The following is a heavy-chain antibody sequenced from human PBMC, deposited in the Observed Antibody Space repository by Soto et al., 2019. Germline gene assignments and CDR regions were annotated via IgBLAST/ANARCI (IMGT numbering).Heavy chain of an antibody. Sequence: EVQLVESGGGLVQPGRSLRLSCAASGLTFDDYAMHWVRQAPGKGLEWVSGISWNSDNIGYADSVKGRFTISRDNAKNSLFLQMKSLRAEDTALYYCAKRDWNDYYFDYWGQGTLVTVSS. V-gene: IGHV3-9*01. CDR3: AKRDWNDYYFDY. D-gene: IGHD1-1*01. J-gene: IGHJ4*02. CDR1: GLTFDDYA. CDR2: ISWNSDNI.